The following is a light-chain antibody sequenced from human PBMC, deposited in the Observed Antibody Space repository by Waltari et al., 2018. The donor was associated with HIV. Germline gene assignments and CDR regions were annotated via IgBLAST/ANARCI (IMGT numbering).Light chain of an antibody. Sequence: QSVLTQPPSASGTPGQRLTLSCSGSTPNIGSNRVNWYQQPPGTAPTDLIYNTNQRPSGVPDRCSGSKSGTSAYLAISGLQSEDEADYYCAAWDDNVNGGGVVFGGGTKLTVL. CDR1: TPNIGSNR. CDR3: AAWDDNVNGGGVV. V-gene: IGLV1-44*01. CDR2: NTN. J-gene: IGLJ2*01.